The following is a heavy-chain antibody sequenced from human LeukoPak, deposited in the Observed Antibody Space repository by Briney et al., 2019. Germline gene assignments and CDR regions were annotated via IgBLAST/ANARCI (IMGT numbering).Heavy chain of an antibody. J-gene: IGHJ3*02. D-gene: IGHD3-10*01. CDR3: AKVKMVRGVDAFDI. Sequence: GSLRLSCAASGFTFSRYWISWVRQAPGKGLEWVANIKQDGSQKNYVDSVEGRFTISRDNAQNSLYLQMNSLRAEDTAVYYCAKVKMVRGVDAFDIWGQGTMVTVSS. V-gene: IGHV3-7*03. CDR1: GFTFSRYW. CDR2: IKQDGSQK.